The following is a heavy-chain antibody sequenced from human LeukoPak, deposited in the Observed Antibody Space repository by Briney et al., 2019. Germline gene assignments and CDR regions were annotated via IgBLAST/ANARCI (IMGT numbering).Heavy chain of an antibody. CDR3: ARGTSYDFDY. J-gene: IGHJ4*02. CDR1: GFTVSGGY. D-gene: IGHD1-26*01. CDR2: IYSGGST. V-gene: IGHV3-66*01. Sequence: GGSLRLSCAASGFTVSGGYMTWVRQAPRKGLEWVSVIYSGGSTYYVDSVKGRFTISRDNSKNTLYLQMNSLRAEDTAVYYCARGTSYDFDYWGQGTLVAVSS.